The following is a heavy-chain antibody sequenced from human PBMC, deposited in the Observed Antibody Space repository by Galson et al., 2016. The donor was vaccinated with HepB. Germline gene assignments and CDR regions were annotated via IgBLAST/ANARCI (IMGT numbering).Heavy chain of an antibody. CDR3: AKGGPNYYGSGSYSQLEF. J-gene: IGHJ1*01. CDR1: GFTFISSG. V-gene: IGHV3-30*18. CDR2: ISSDGSNA. Sequence: SLRLSCATAGFTFISSGMHWVRQAPGKGLEWATFISSDGSNAYYADSVKGRFTVTRDNSKNTLYLQMNSLRPEDQAVYYRAKGGPNYYGSGSYSQLEFWGQGTLVTVSS. D-gene: IGHD3-10*01.